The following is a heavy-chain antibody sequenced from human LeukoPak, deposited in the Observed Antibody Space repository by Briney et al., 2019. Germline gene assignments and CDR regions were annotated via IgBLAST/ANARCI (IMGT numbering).Heavy chain of an antibody. Sequence: PGGSLRLSCAASGFTFSSYWMSWVRQAPGKGLEWAANIKQDGSEKYYVDSVKGRFTTSRDNAKNSLYLQMNSLRAEDTAVYYCARAYYYGSGSYPATYYFDYWGQGTLVTVSS. CDR2: IKQDGSEK. CDR3: ARAYYYGSGSYPATYYFDY. J-gene: IGHJ4*02. CDR1: GFTFSSYW. V-gene: IGHV3-7*01. D-gene: IGHD3-10*01.